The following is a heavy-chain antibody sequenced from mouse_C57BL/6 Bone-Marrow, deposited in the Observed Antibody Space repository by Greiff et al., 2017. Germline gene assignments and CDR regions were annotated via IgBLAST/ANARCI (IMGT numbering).Heavy chain of an antibody. J-gene: IGHJ2*01. CDR1: GYTFTSYW. V-gene: IGHV1-69*01. Sequence: QVQLQQPGAELVMPGASVKLSCKASGYTFTSYWMHWVKQRPGQGLEWIGEIDPSDSYTNYNQKSKGKSTLTVDKSSSTAYMQLSSLTSEDSAVYYCAREGSTMVPYYFDYWGQGTTLTVSS. D-gene: IGHD2-2*01. CDR3: AREGSTMVPYYFDY. CDR2: IDPSDSYT.